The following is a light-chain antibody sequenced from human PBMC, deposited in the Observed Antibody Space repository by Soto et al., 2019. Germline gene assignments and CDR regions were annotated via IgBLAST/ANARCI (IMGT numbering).Light chain of an antibody. V-gene: IGKV1-39*01. Sequence: DIQMTQSPSSLSASVGDRVTITCRASQSISSFLNWYQQKPGKAPKLVIFGVSSLGSGVPSRFSGSGSETEFALTITILQPEDFAAYYCQQSYNTPRTFGQGTKVE. J-gene: IGKJ1*01. CDR1: QSISSF. CDR2: GVS. CDR3: QQSYNTPRT.